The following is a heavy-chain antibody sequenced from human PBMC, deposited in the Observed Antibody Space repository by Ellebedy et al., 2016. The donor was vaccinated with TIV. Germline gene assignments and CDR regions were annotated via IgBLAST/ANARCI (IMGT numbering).Heavy chain of an antibody. CDR3: AREELERRLQRGAFDI. D-gene: IGHD1-1*01. CDR2: INSDGSST. CDR1: GFTFSNYW. J-gene: IGHJ3*02. Sequence: PGGSLRLSCAASGFTFSNYWMHRVRQAPGKGLVWVSRINSDGSSTSYADSVKGRFTISRDNAKNTLYLQMNSLRAEDTAVYYCAREELERRLQRGAFDIWGQGTMVTVSS. V-gene: IGHV3-74*01.